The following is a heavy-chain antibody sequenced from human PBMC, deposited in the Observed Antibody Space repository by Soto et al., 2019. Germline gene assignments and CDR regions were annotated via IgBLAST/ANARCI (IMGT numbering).Heavy chain of an antibody. CDR2: ITGSGAGT. CDR1: GFTFTSYD. Sequence: GGSLRLSCAASGFTFTSYDMSWVRQAPGKGLEWVSLITGSGAGTYYADSVKGRFSISRDNSKNTLYLQMNSLRAEDTAIYYCAKDLYYFGSGNAANFDYWGQGTLVTVSS. V-gene: IGHV3-23*01. D-gene: IGHD3-10*01. CDR3: AKDLYYFGSGNAANFDY. J-gene: IGHJ4*02.